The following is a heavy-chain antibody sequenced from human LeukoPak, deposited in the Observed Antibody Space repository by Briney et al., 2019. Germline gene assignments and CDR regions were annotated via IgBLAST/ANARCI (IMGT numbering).Heavy chain of an antibody. CDR3: ARYRRYGGAAAGMQP. J-gene: IGHJ5*02. CDR1: GGSISSGSYY. V-gene: IGHV4-61*02. Sequence: PSETLSLTCTVSGGSISSGSYYWSWIRQPAGKGLEWIGRIYTSGSTNYNPSLKSRVTISVDTSKNQFSLKLSSVTAADTAVYYCARYRRYGGAAAGMQPWGQGTLVTVSS. CDR2: IYTSGST. D-gene: IGHD6-13*01.